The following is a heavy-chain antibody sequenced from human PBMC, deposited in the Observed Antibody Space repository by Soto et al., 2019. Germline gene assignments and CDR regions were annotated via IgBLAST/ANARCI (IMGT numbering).Heavy chain of an antibody. CDR3: ARYIIGYSSSWYDYYYYYYMDV. J-gene: IGHJ6*03. D-gene: IGHD6-13*01. CDR1: GYTFTSYD. V-gene: IGHV1-8*01. Sequence: ASVKVSCKASGYTFTSYDINWVRQATGQGLEWMGWMNPNSGNTGYAQKFQGRVTMTRNTSISTAYMELSSLRSEDTAVYYCARYIIGYSSSWYDYYYYYYMDVWGKGTTVTVSS. CDR2: MNPNSGNT.